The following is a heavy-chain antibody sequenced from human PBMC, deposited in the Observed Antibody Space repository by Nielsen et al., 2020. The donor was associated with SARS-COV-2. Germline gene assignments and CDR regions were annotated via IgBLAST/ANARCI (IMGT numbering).Heavy chain of an antibody. D-gene: IGHD6-13*01. CDR1: GFSFSSYG. Sequence: GGSLRLSCAASGFSFSSYGMHWVRQAPGKGLEWVAFIRYDGSNKYYADSVKGRFTISRDNAKNTLYLQMNSLRADDTAVYYCARGLAAAVDYWGQGTLVTVSS. CDR2: IRYDGSNK. V-gene: IGHV3-30*02. CDR3: ARGLAAAVDY. J-gene: IGHJ4*02.